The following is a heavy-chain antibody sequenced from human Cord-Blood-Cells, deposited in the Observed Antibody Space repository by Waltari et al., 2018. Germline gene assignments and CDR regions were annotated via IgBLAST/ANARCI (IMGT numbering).Heavy chain of an antibody. Sequence: QVQLVQSGAEVKKPGASVKVSCKASGYTFTGYYMHWVRQAPGQGLEWRGWINPSSGGTNDAQKFQGRVTRTRDTSVSTAYMELSRLRSDDTAVYYCARVQAAAGRRFAFDIWGQGTMVTVSS. D-gene: IGHD6-13*01. CDR2: INPSSGGT. V-gene: IGHV1-2*02. J-gene: IGHJ3*02. CDR1: GYTFTGYY. CDR3: ARVQAAAGRRFAFDI.